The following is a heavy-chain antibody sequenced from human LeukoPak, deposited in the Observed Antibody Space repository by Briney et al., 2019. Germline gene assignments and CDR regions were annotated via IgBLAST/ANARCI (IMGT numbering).Heavy chain of an antibody. CDR1: GFTFSSYW. D-gene: IGHD6-6*01. J-gene: IGHJ4*02. CDR2: IKQDGSEK. CDR3: ARSQRYSSSQFDY. Sequence: GGSLRLSXAASGFTFSSYWMSWVRQAPGKGLEWVGNIKQDGSEKYYVDSVKGRFTISRDNAKNSLYLQMNSLRAEDTAVYYCARSQRYSSSQFDYWGQGTLVTVSS. V-gene: IGHV3-7*01.